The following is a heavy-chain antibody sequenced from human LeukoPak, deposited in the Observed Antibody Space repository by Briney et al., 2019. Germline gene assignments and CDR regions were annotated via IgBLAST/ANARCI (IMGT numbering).Heavy chain of an antibody. J-gene: IGHJ4*02. Sequence: PSETLSLTCTVSGGSISSYYWSWIRQPPGKGLEWIGYIYYSGSTNYNPSLKSRVTISVDTSKNQFSLKLSSVTAADTAVYYCARRVTTGTNEPWVPGGHLYYFDYWGQGTLATVSS. CDR1: GGSISSYY. V-gene: IGHV4-59*01. CDR3: ARRVTTGTNEPWVPGGHLYYFDY. D-gene: IGHD4-17*01. CDR2: IYYSGST.